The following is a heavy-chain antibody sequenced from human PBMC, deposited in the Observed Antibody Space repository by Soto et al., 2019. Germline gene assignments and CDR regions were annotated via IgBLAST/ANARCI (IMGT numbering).Heavy chain of an antibody. D-gene: IGHD5-18*01. CDR2: INPSGGGT. V-gene: IGHV1-46*01. J-gene: IGHJ3*02. CDR3: ARDRRGYSYGSSGFDAFAI. CDR1: GYTFTKYY. Sequence: ASVKVSCKTSGYTFTKYYIHWVRQAPGQGLEWMGIINPSGGGTRYAQKFQGRVTMTRDTSTSTVYMELSRLRSDDTAVYYCARDRRGYSYGSSGFDAFAIWGQGTMVTVSS.